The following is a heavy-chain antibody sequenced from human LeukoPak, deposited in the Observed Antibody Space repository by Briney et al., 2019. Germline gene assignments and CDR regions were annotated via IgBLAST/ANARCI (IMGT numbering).Heavy chain of an antibody. CDR1: GGSISSHY. D-gene: IGHD2-21*02. J-gene: IGHJ4*02. Sequence: SETLSLTCTVSGGSISSHYWSWIRQPPGKGLEWIGYMYYSGSISYNPSLKSRVTTSVDTSKNQFSLKPSSVTAADTAVYYCARHGGVTAGVDYWGQGTLVTVSS. V-gene: IGHV4-59*11. CDR3: ARHGGVTAGVDY. CDR2: MYYSGSI.